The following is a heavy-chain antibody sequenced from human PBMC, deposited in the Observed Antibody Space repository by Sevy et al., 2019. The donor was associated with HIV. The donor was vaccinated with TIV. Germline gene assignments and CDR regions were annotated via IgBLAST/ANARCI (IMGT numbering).Heavy chain of an antibody. CDR2: LKSDVYGGTV. J-gene: IGHJ4*02. D-gene: IGHD6-13*01. CDR1: GFTLGDYC. V-gene: IGHV3-49*04. CDR3: TRWKAAQSIFDY. Sequence: GGSLRLSCTASGFTLGDYCMSWVRQAPGKGLEWVAFLKSDVYGGTVDHAASVRGRFVISRDDSKTIAYLQMNDLKTEDTGVYYCTRWKAAQSIFDYWGQVALVTVSS.